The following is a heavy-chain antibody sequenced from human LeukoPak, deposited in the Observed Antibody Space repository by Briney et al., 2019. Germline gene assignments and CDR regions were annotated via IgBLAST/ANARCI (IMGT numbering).Heavy chain of an antibody. Sequence: GGSLRLSCAASGFTFSSYSMNWVRQAPGKGLEWVSSISSSSSYIYYADSVKGRFTISRDNAKYSLYLQMNSLRAEDTAVYYCAREAYYYGSGSYYGYYGMDVWGKGTTVTVSS. CDR2: ISSSSSYI. V-gene: IGHV3-21*01. J-gene: IGHJ6*04. CDR1: GFTFSSYS. CDR3: AREAYYYGSGSYYGYYGMDV. D-gene: IGHD3-10*01.